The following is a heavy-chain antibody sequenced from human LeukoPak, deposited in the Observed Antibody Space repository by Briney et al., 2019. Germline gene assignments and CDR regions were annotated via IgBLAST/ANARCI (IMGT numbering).Heavy chain of an antibody. J-gene: IGHJ4*02. CDR1: GFTFSSYN. V-gene: IGHV3-48*01. D-gene: IGHD5-24*01. CDR3: AKDIERWLQSLFDY. CDR2: IISSSITI. Sequence: GSSLRLSCAASGFTFSSYNMNWVRQAPGKGLEWVSYIISSSITIYYADSVKGRFTISRDNSRNTLYLQMNSLRAEDTAVYYCAKDIERWLQSLFDYWGQGTLVTVAS.